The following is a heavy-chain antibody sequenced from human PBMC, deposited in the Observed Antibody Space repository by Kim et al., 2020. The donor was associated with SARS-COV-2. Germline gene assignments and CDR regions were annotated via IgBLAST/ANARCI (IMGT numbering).Heavy chain of an antibody. CDR3: ARDTGTTGFDY. J-gene: IGHJ4*02. D-gene: IGHD1-1*01. Sequence: SETLSLTCTVSGGSISSYYWSWIRQPPGKGLEWIGYIYYSGSTNYNPSLKSRVTISVDTSKNQFSLKLSSVTAADTAVYYCARDTGTTGFDYWGQGTLVTVSS. CDR1: GGSISSYY. V-gene: IGHV4-59*13. CDR2: IYYSGST.